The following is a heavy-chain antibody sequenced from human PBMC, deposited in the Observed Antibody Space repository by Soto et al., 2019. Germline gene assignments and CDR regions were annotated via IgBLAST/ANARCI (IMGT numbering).Heavy chain of an antibody. D-gene: IGHD5-12*01. J-gene: IGHJ6*02. CDR1: GYSFTSYW. CDR2: IDPSDSYT. V-gene: IGHV5-10-1*01. Sequence: LGESLKISCKGSGYSFTSYWISWVRQMPGKGLEWMGRIDPSDSYTNYSPSFQGHVTISADKSISTAYLQWSSLKASDTAMYYCARQPGYSGYDSSYYYYGMDVWGQGTTVTVSS. CDR3: ARQPGYSGYDSSYYYYGMDV.